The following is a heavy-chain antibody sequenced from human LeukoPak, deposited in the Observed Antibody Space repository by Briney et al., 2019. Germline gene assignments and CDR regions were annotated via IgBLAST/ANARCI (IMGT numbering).Heavy chain of an antibody. J-gene: IGHJ6*03. CDR2: ISSSSSYI. Sequence: GGSLRLSCAASGFTFSTSAMTWVRQAPGKGLEWVSSISSSSSYIYYADSVKGRFTISRDNAKNSLYLQMNSLRAEDTAVYYCARWAVYYYYYMDVWGKGTTVAVSS. CDR3: ARWAVYYYYYMDV. CDR1: GFTFSTSA. V-gene: IGHV3-21*01. D-gene: IGHD6-19*01.